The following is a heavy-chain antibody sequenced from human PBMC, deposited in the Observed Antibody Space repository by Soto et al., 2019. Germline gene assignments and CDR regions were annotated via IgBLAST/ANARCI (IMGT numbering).Heavy chain of an antibody. CDR3: ARRKNIEVVGGATRNWIDP. J-gene: IGHJ5*02. D-gene: IGHD1-26*01. CDR1: GGSISSSNL. CDR2: IWHTGET. Sequence: QVRLQESGPGVVKPSGTLSLTCGVSGGSISSSNLWTWVRQSPGKGLEWIGAIWHTGETNYNPSLKSRATISVDKSNKQFYQKLNSVTAADTAVYYCARRKNIEVVGGATRNWIDPWGQGALVTV. V-gene: IGHV4-4*02.